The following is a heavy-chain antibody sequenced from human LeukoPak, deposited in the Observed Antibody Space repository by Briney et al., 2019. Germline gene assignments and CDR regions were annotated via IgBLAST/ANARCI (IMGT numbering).Heavy chain of an antibody. V-gene: IGHV2-70*04. J-gene: IGHJ4*02. CDR2: IDWDDDK. CDR1: GFSVSTSGMR. CDR3: ARMAYYYDSSGYSYYFDY. D-gene: IGHD3-22*01. Sequence: SGPALVKPTQTLTLTCTVSGFSVSTSGMRVSWIRQPPGKALEWLARIDWDDDKFYSTSLKTRLTISKDTSKNQVVLTMTNVDPVDTATYYCARMAYYYDSSGYSYYFDYWGQGTLVTVSS.